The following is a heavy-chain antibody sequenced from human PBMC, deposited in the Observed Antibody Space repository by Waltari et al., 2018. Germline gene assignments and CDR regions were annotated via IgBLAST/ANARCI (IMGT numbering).Heavy chain of an antibody. CDR3: AKDISSSSWTYYYGMDV. V-gene: IGHV3-43*01. D-gene: IGHD6-13*01. Sequence: EVQLVESGGVVVQPGGSLRLSCAASGFTFDDYTMHWVRQAPGKGLEWVSLISWDGGSTYYADSVKGRFTISRDNSKNSLYLQMNSLRTEDTALYYCAKDISSSSWTYYYGMDVWGQGTTVTVSS. J-gene: IGHJ6*02. CDR1: GFTFDDYT. CDR2: ISWDGGST.